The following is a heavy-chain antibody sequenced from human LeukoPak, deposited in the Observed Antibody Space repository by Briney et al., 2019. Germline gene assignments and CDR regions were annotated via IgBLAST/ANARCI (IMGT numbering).Heavy chain of an antibody. Sequence: ASVKVSCKASGYTFTGYYMHWVRQAPGQGLEWMGWINPNSGGTNYAQKFQGRVTMTRDTSISTAYMELSRLRSDDTAVYYCAGLLWFGELDGEAFDIWGQGTMVTVSS. D-gene: IGHD3-10*01. CDR3: AGLLWFGELDGEAFDI. J-gene: IGHJ3*02. V-gene: IGHV1-2*02. CDR2: INPNSGGT. CDR1: GYTFTGYY.